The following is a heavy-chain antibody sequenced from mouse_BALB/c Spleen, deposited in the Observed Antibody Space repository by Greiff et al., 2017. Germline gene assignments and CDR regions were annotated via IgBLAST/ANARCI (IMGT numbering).Heavy chain of an antibody. CDR1: GFTFSSYA. V-gene: IGHV5-9-3*01. J-gene: IGHJ4*01. D-gene: IGHD2-1*01. Sequence: EVKLVESGGGLVKPGGSLKLSCAASGFTFSSYAMSWVRQTPEKRLEWVATISSGGSYTYYPDSVKGRFTISRDNAKNTLYLQMSSLRSEDTAMYYCARHSHYGNYEGAMDDWGQGTSVTVSA. CDR2: ISSGGSYT. CDR3: ARHSHYGNYEGAMDD.